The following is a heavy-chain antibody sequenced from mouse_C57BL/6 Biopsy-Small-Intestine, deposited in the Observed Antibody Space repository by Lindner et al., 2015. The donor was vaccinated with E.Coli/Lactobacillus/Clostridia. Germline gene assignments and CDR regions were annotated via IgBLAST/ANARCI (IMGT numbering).Heavy chain of an antibody. CDR2: IDPEDGET. CDR3: APLFAY. D-gene: IGHD6-1*01. J-gene: IGHJ3*01. Sequence: VQLQESGAELVKPGASVKLSCTASGFNIKDYYIHWVKQRTEQGLEWIGRIDPEDGETEYAPRFQGMATVSADTSSNTAYLHLSGLTSEDTAVYYCAPLFAYWGQGTLVTVSA. V-gene: IGHV14-2*01. CDR1: GFNIKDYY.